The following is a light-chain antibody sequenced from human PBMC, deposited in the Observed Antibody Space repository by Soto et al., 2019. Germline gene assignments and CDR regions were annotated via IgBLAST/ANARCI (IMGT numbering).Light chain of an antibody. V-gene: IGLV1-40*01. CDR3: QSYDTSLSGYV. CDR1: SSNIGAGYD. Sequence: QSVLTQPPSVSGAPGQRVTISCTGSSSNIGAGYDVHWYQQLPGTAPKLLIYANNIRPSGVPGRFSGSKSGTSASLAITGLQAEDEADYYYQSYDTSLSGYVFGTGTKVTVL. J-gene: IGLJ1*01. CDR2: ANN.